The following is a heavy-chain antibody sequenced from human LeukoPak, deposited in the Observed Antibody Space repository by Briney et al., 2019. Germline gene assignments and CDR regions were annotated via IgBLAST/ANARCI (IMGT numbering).Heavy chain of an antibody. Sequence: SETLSLTCTVSGGSISSYYWSWLRQPPGKGLEWIGYIYYSGSTNYNPSLKSRVTISVDTSKNQFSLKLSSVTAADTAVYYCARTQEVLRYFDWLPQKPHYMDVWGKGTTVTVSS. D-gene: IGHD3-9*01. J-gene: IGHJ6*03. CDR1: GGSISSYY. CDR2: IYYSGST. V-gene: IGHV4-59*01. CDR3: ARTQEVLRYFDWLPQKPHYMDV.